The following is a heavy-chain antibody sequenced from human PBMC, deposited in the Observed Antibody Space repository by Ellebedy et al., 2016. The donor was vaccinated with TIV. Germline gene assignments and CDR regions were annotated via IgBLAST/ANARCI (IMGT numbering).Heavy chain of an antibody. CDR2: INPNSGGA. V-gene: IGHV1-2*02. CDR3: ARTISSSASSGHFDY. CDR1: GYTFTSYG. Sequence: AASVKVSCKASGYTFTSYGISWVRQAPGQGLEWMGWINPNSGGASYAQKFQGRVTMTRETSISTAYMELSRLRSDDTAVYYCARTISSSASSGHFDYWGQGTLVTVSS. D-gene: IGHD3-10*01. J-gene: IGHJ4*02.